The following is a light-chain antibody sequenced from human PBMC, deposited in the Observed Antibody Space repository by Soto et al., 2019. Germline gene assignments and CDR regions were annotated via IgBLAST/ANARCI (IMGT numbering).Light chain of an antibody. CDR1: QGVRDD. V-gene: IGKV1-6*01. CDR2: AAS. J-gene: IGKJ1*01. CDR3: QQSYDSPQT. Sequence: QMTHQPSSHFASVGERLTTPCRASQGVRDDLAWYQQKPGKAPKLLIYAASSLQSGVPSRFSGSGSGTDFTLTISSLQPEDFATYSCQQSYDSPQTFGRGTKVDIK.